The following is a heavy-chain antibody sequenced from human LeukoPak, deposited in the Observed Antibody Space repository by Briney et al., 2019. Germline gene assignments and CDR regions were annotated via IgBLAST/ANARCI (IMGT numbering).Heavy chain of an antibody. J-gene: IGHJ5*02. V-gene: IGHV3-21*01. CDR1: GFTVSSNY. CDR2: ISSSSSYI. CDR3: AREAGSYWNYWFDP. Sequence: GGSLRLSCAASGFTVSSNYMNWVRQAPGKGLEWVSSISSSSSYIYYADSVKGRFTISRDNAKNSLYLQMNSLRAEDTAVYYCAREAGSYWNYWFDPWGQGTLVTVSS. D-gene: IGHD1-7*01.